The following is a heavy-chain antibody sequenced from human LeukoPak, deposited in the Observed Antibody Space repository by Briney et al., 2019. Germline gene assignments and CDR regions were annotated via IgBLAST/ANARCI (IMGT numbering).Heavy chain of an antibody. Sequence: SQTLSLTCAVSGGSISSGGYFWSWIRQPPGKGLESIGYIYHSGSTYYNPSLKSRVTISVDRSKNQFSLKLSSVTAADTAVYYCARALRGFYGSAVWFDPWGQGTLVTVSS. CDR3: ARALRGFYGSAVWFDP. J-gene: IGHJ5*02. CDR1: GGSISSGGYF. D-gene: IGHD2/OR15-2a*01. CDR2: IYHSGST. V-gene: IGHV4-30-2*01.